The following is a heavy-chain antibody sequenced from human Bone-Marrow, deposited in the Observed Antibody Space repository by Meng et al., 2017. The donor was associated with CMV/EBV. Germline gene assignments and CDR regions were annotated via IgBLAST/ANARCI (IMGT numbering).Heavy chain of an antibody. J-gene: IGHJ6*02. V-gene: IGHV1-8*01. CDR1: GYTFTSYD. D-gene: IGHD6-13*01. Sequence: ASVKVSCKASGYTFTSYDINWVRQATGQGLEWMGWMNPNSGNTGYAQKFQGRVTMTRNTSISTAYMELSSLRAEDTAVYYCARDSMPYSSSFYGMDVWGQGTTVTVSS. CDR3: ARDSMPYSSSFYGMDV. CDR2: MNPNSGNT.